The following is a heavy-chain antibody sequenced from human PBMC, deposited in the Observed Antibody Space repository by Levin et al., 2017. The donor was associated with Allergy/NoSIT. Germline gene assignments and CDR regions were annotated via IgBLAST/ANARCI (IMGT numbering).Heavy chain of an antibody. CDR2: INHSGTT. V-gene: IGHV4-34*01. Sequence: SQTLSLTCGVYGGSFISSYWSWIRQPPGKGLEWIGEINHSGTTKYNPSLKSRVTLSVDTSERQISLRLSSVTAADTAVYYCAGAFASAGTDSLYFYYYGVDVWGQGTTVTVSS. D-gene: IGHD6-13*01. J-gene: IGHJ6*02. CDR1: GGSFISSY. CDR3: AGAFASAGTDSLYFYYYGVDV.